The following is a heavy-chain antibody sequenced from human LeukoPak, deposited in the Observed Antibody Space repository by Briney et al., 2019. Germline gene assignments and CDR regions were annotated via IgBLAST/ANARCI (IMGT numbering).Heavy chain of an antibody. D-gene: IGHD3-10*01. CDR2: IYYSGST. Sequence: SETLSLTCTVSGGSISSSSYYWGWIRQPPGKGLEWIGSIYYSGSTYYNPSLKSRVTISVDTSKNQFSLKLSSVTAADTAVYYCARGYYYGSGRTGGFDYWGQGTLVTVSS. V-gene: IGHV4-39*07. CDR3: ARGYYYGSGRTGGFDY. J-gene: IGHJ4*02. CDR1: GGSISSSSYY.